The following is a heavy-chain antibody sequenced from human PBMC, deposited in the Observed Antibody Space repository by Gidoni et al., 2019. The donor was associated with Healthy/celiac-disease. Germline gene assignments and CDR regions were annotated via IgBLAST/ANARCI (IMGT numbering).Heavy chain of an antibody. D-gene: IGHD4-17*01. CDR2: ISASSSTV. CDR1: GFTFSTYS. J-gene: IGHJ4*02. Sequence: EVQLVESGGGLVQPGGSLRLSCAASGFTFSTYSMNWVRQAPGKGLEWLSYISASSSTVDYADSVKGRFTISRDYAKNSLYLQMNSLRDEETAVYYCEREGYGDWYFDYWGQGTLVTVSS. V-gene: IGHV3-48*02. CDR3: EREGYGDWYFDY.